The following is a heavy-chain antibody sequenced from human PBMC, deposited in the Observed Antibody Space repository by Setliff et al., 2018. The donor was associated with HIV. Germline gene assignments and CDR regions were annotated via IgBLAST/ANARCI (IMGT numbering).Heavy chain of an antibody. V-gene: IGHV4-39*02. Sequence: PSETLSLTCIVSGGSITSSGYYWGWIRQPPGKGLERIGSVYYSGTTYYNPSLKSRLAISVVTSKNQLSLNLTSVTAADTAVYYCARDSPGPTYYYYGMDVWGQGTTVTVTS. CDR2: VYYSGTT. J-gene: IGHJ6*02. CDR1: GGSITSSGYY. CDR3: ARDSPGPTYYYYGMDV.